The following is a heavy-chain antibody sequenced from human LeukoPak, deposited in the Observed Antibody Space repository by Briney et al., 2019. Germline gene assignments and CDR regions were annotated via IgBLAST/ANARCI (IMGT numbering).Heavy chain of an antibody. CDR1: GFTFSSYW. Sequence: PGGSLRLSCAASGFTFSSYWMSWVRQATEKALEGVANKKQDGSEKYYVDSAKGRFIISRDNGNNSLDLQTNSLRAEDTAVYYCAREMNMMSDYWGQGTLVTVSS. D-gene: IGHD2/OR15-2a*01. V-gene: IGHV3-7*05. CDR2: KKQDGSEK. CDR3: AREMNMMSDY. J-gene: IGHJ4*02.